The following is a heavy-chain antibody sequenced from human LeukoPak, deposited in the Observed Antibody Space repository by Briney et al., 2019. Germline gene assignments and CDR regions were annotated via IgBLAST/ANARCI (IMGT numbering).Heavy chain of an antibody. V-gene: IGHV3-23*01. CDR3: VRDWERQSNGWLTRNWFDP. Sequence: PGGSLRLSYAASGFTFSSYAMSWVRQAPGKGLEWVSGISGSGDSTYYADSVKGRFIISKDMSKSTLYLQMNILRAEDTALYYCVRDWERQSNGWLTRNWFDPWGQGALVTVSS. CDR1: GFTFSSYA. J-gene: IGHJ5*02. CDR2: ISGSGDST. D-gene: IGHD6-19*01.